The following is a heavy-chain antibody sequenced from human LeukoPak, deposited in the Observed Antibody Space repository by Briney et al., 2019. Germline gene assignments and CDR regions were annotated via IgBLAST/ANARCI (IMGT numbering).Heavy chain of an antibody. J-gene: IGHJ3*02. Sequence: GGSLRLSCVASGFTLSSHNINWVRQAPGKGLEWVSHISSSGSITYYGDSVKGRITTSRDNAKNSVSLYMNSLRAEDSAVYYCARPGITAFDIWGQGTMVTVSS. CDR2: ISSSGSIT. CDR1: GFTLSSHN. CDR3: ARPGITAFDI. D-gene: IGHD3-10*01. V-gene: IGHV3-48*01.